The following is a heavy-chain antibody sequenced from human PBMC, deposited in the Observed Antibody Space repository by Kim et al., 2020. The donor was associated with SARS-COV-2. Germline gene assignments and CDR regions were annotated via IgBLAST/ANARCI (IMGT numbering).Heavy chain of an antibody. Sequence: STNYNPSLKSRVTISVDTSKNQFSLKLSSVTAADTAVYYCARGSRWLVDYWGQGTLVTVSS. CDR3: ARGSRWLVDY. J-gene: IGHJ4*02. V-gene: IGHV4-34*01. D-gene: IGHD6-19*01. CDR2: ST.